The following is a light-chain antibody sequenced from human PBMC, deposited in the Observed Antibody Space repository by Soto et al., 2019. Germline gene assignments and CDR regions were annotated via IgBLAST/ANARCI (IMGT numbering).Light chain of an antibody. CDR1: SSNIGSNT. CDR3: AAWDDRLNGPM. J-gene: IGLJ3*02. Sequence: QSVLTQPPSASGTPGQRVTISCSGSSSNIGSNTVNWYQQLPGTAPKLLIYSNNQRPSGVPDRFSGSKSGTSASLAISGLQSVDEADYYCAAWDDRLNGPMFGGGTKVTVL. CDR2: SNN. V-gene: IGLV1-44*01.